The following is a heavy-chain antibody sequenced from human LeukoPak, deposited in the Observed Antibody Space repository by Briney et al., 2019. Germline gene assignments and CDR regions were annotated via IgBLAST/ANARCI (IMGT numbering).Heavy chain of an antibody. CDR1: RFAFSNFA. J-gene: IGHJ6*03. V-gene: IGHV3-23*01. D-gene: IGHD1/OR15-1a*01. Sequence: GGSLRLSCAASRFAFSNFAMSWVRQAPGKGLEWVSGMSGSGDSSYYADSVKGRFTISRDNSKNALYLQMNSLRADDTALYYCAKMDEQRLYDYCMDVWGKGTTVTVSS. CDR2: MSGSGDSS. CDR3: AKMDEQRLYDYCMDV.